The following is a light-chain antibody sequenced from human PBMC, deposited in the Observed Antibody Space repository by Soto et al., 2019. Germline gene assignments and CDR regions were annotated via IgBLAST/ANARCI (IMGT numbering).Light chain of an antibody. J-gene: IGKJ4*01. CDR1: QSVSGY. CDR2: DTS. Sequence: EIVLTQSPATLSLSPGERAILSCRASQSVSGYLAWYQQTPGQAPRLLIYDTSNRATGIPARFSGSGSGTDFTLTISSLEPEDFAVYYCQQRGSWPLTLGGGTKVDIK. V-gene: IGKV3-11*01. CDR3: QQRGSWPLT.